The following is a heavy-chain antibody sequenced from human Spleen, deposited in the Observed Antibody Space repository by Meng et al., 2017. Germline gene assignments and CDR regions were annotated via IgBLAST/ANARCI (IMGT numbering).Heavy chain of an antibody. V-gene: IGHV4-34*01. CDR3: ARELATIRDY. D-gene: IGHD5-24*01. CDR1: SGSFSGYY. Sequence: QVQLQQWGAGLFKPSETLSLTCAVYSGSFSGYYWSWIRQPPGKGLEWIGEINHSGITNYNPSLKSRVTMSIDTSKNQVSLNLTSVTAADTAVYYCARELATIRDYWGQGTLVTVSS. CDR2: INHSGIT. J-gene: IGHJ4*02.